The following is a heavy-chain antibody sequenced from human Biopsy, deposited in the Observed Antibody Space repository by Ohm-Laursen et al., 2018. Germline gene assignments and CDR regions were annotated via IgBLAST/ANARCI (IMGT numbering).Heavy chain of an antibody. CDR1: GFTFGHYA. J-gene: IGHJ2*01. Sequence: SLRLSCAASGFTFGHYATHWVRQAPGKGLEWISLIWYDGTNEDYADSVKGRFTISRDNSKNTLYLQINTLTLEDTAFYYCARGLSSGWYGYFDVWGRGTLVTVSP. CDR2: IWYDGTNE. V-gene: IGHV3-33*04. CDR3: ARGLSSGWYGYFDV. D-gene: IGHD6-19*01.